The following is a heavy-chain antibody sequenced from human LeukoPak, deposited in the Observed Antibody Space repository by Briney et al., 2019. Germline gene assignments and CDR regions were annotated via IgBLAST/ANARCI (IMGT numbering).Heavy chain of an antibody. V-gene: IGHV3-48*04. Sequence: GESLRLSCAASGFTFSSYSMNWVRQAPGKGLEWVSSISSSSSTIYYADSVKGRFTISRDNAKNSLYLQMNSLRAEDTAVYYCARDRGRGFDLWGQGTLVTVSS. CDR3: ARDRGRGFDL. CDR1: GFTFSSYS. J-gene: IGHJ5*02. D-gene: IGHD3-10*01. CDR2: ISSSSSTI.